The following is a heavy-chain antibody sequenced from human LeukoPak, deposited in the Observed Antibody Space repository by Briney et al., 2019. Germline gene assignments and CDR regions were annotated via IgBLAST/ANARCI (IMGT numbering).Heavy chain of an antibody. V-gene: IGHV4-38-2*01. D-gene: IGHD7-27*01. CDR1: GYSIRSGYF. Sequence: SETLSLTCGVSGYSIRSGYFWGWIRQPAGKGLEWNGSIYHNGKTFYQSSLKSRVTLSVDTSKNQFSLKLSSVTAADTAVYFCARAYSRTPGDYCFDYWGQGTLVTVSS. CDR2: IYHNGKT. J-gene: IGHJ4*02. CDR3: ARAYSRTPGDYCFDY.